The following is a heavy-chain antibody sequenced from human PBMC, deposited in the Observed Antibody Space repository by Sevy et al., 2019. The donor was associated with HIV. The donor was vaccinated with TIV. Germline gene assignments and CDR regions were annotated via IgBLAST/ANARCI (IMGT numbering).Heavy chain of an antibody. J-gene: IGHJ6*02. V-gene: IGHV1-69*13. CDR3: ARPSYGSGRGYQNYFYYYGMDD. CDR2: IIPIFGTT. CDR1: GGTFSSFA. D-gene: IGHD3-10*01. Sequence: ASVKVSCKASGGTFSSFALSWVRQAPGQGLEWMGGIIPIFGTTKYSQKFQGRVTIIADEPTSTAYMELSSLGSEDTAVYYCARPSYGSGRGYQNYFYYYGMDDWGPGTTVTASS.